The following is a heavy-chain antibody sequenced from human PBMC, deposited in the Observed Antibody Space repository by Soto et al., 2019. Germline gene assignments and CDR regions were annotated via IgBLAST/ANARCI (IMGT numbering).Heavy chain of an antibody. V-gene: IGHV1-24*01. CDR1: GYTLTELS. D-gene: IGHD1-1*01. Sequence: ASVKVSCKVSGYTLTELSMHWVRQAPGKGLEWMGGFDPEDGETIYAQKFQGRVTMTEDTSTDTAYMELSSLRSEDTAVYYCATRQRKRYYYYYGMDVWGQGTTVTVS. CDR3: ATRQRKRYYYYYGMDV. J-gene: IGHJ6*02. CDR2: FDPEDGET.